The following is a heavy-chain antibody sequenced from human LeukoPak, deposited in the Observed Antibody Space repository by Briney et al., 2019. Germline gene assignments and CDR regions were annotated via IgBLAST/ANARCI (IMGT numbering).Heavy chain of an antibody. CDR1: GFTFSSYA. J-gene: IGHJ1*01. CDR3: ATHPGVAVADPPYFQH. CDR2: ISGSGGSS. Sequence: PGGSLRLSCAASGFTFSSYAMSSVRQAPGKGLESVSTISGSGGSSNYAESVKGRFTISRDNSKNTLYLQMKSLRAEDTAVYYCATHPGVAVADPPYFQHWGQGTLVTVSS. D-gene: IGHD6-19*01. V-gene: IGHV3-23*01.